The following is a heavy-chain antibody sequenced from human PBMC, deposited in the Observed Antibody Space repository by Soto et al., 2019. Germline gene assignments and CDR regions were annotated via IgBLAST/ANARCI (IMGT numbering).Heavy chain of an antibody. V-gene: IGHV3-33*01. Sequence: GGSLRLSCAASGFTFSGYGMHWVRQAPGKGLECVAVIWYDGSNKYYADTVKGRFTISRDNSKNTLYLQMNSLRAEDTAVYYCARDLITMVRGVDYYYYGMDVWGQGTTVTVSS. J-gene: IGHJ6*02. CDR2: IWYDGSNK. CDR1: GFTFSGYG. D-gene: IGHD3-10*01. CDR3: ARDLITMVRGVDYYYYGMDV.